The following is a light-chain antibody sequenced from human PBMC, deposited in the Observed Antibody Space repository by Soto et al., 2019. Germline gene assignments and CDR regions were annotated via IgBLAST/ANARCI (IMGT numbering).Light chain of an antibody. CDR2: DVS. CDR3: SSYTGSSTYV. CDR1: SSDVGGYNY. J-gene: IGLJ1*01. Sequence: QSVLTQPASVSGSPGQSITISCTGNSSDVGGYNYVSWYQQHPGKAPKLMIYDVSNRPSGVSNRFSGSKSGNTASLTISGLQTEDESDYYCSSYTGSSTYVFGTGTKVTVL. V-gene: IGLV2-14*03.